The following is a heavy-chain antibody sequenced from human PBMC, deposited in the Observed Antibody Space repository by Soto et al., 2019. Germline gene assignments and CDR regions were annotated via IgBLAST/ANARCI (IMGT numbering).Heavy chain of an antibody. J-gene: IGHJ6*02. CDR1: GFTFSSYA. CDR3: ARDTPYGSGSYYYYYYGMDV. CDR2: ISYDGSNK. Sequence: GGSLRLSCAASGFTFSSYAMHWVRHAPGKGLEWVAVISYDGSNKYYADSVKGRFTISRDNSKNTLYLQMNSLRAEDTAVYYCARDTPYGSGSYYYYYYGMDVWGQGTTVTVSS. V-gene: IGHV3-30-3*01. D-gene: IGHD3-10*01.